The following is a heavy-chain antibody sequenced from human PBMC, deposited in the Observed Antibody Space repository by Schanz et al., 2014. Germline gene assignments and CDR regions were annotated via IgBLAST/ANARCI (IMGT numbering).Heavy chain of an antibody. CDR3: ANSMVRGVRMSDNWFGP. CDR2: ISYSGST. CDR1: GGSFSGYY. Sequence: QVQLQQWGAGLLKPSETLSLTCAVYGGSFSGYYWTWIRQPPGKGLDWIGTISYSGSTYYNPSLKSRVTIPVDPPKNQFSRKRTSVTAADTAVYYCANSMVRGVRMSDNWFGPWGQGTLVSVSS. J-gene: IGHJ5*02. V-gene: IGHV4-34*01. D-gene: IGHD3-10*01.